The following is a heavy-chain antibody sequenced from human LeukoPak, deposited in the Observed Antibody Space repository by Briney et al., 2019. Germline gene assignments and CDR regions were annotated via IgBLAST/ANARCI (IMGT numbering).Heavy chain of an antibody. CDR1: GGSISSYY. J-gene: IGHJ4*02. Sequence: SETLSLTCTVSGGSISSYYWSWIRQPPGKGLEWIGYIYYSGSTNYNPSLKSRVTISVDTSKNQFSLKLSSVTAADTAVYYCASLTPYEQWNYYFDYWGQGTLVTVSS. D-gene: IGHD1/OR15-1a*01. V-gene: IGHV4-59*01. CDR2: IYYSGST. CDR3: ASLTPYEQWNYYFDY.